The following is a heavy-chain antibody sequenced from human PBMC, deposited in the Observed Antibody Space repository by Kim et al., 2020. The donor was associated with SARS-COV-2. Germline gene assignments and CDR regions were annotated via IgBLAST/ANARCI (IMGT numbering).Heavy chain of an antibody. CDR2: INHSGST. Sequence: SETLSLTCAVYGGSFSGYYWSWIRQPPGKGLEWIGEINHSGSTNYNPSLKSRVTISVDTSKNQFSLKLSSVTAADTAVYYCASTVGGGRYFDYWGQGTLVTVSS. D-gene: IGHD2-15*01. J-gene: IGHJ4*02. CDR3: ASTVGGGRYFDY. V-gene: IGHV4-34*01. CDR1: GGSFSGYY.